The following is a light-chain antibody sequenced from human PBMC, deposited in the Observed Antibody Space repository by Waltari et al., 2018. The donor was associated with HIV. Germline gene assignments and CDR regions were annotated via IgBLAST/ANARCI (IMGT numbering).Light chain of an antibody. V-gene: IGLV2-8*01. CDR1: SSDVGGYNY. Sequence: QSALTQPPSASGSPGQSVTLSCTGTSSDVGGYNYVSWHQQHPGKAPKLMIYDVIKRPSGVPVRCSGSKSGNTASLTVSGLQPEDEADYYCSSHAGSKVVFGGGTRLTVL. CDR2: DVI. CDR3: SSHAGSKVV. J-gene: IGLJ2*01.